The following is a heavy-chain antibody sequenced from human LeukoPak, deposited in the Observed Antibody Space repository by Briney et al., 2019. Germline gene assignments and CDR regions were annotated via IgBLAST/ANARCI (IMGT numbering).Heavy chain of an antibody. Sequence: PSETLSLTCAVYGGSFSDYFWCWIRQPPGKGLEWIGEINHSGRTYYNPSLKSRVTISVETSKNQFSLNLSSVTAADTAVYYCARDVVVVPAAIHYGMAVWGRGTRVTVSS. CDR1: GGSFSDYF. CDR2: INHSGRT. J-gene: IGHJ6*02. D-gene: IGHD2-2*01. V-gene: IGHV4-34*01. CDR3: ARDVVVVPAAIHYGMAV.